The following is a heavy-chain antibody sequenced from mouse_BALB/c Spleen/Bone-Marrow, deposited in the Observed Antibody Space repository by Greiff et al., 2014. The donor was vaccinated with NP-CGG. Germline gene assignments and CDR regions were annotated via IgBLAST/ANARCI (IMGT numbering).Heavy chain of an antibody. J-gene: IGHJ4*01. D-gene: IGHD1-2*01. V-gene: IGHV1-18*01. Sequence: VQLQQSGPELVKPGASVKISCKTSGYTFTEYTMHWVKQSHGKSLEWIGGVNPNNGGTIYNQKFKGKATSTVDKSSSTAHMELRSLTSEDSAVYYCARKDYGYNYVMDYWGQGTSVTVSS. CDR2: VNPNNGGT. CDR3: ARKDYGYNYVMDY. CDR1: GYTFTEYT.